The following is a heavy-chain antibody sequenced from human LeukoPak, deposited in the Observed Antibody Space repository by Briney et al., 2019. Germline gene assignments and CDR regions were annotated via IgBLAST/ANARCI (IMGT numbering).Heavy chain of an antibody. CDR3: ARAHYYDSSDYGGIEH. CDR2: INPSGGST. V-gene: IGHV1-46*01. CDR1: GYTFTRYD. J-gene: IGHJ1*01. D-gene: IGHD3-22*01. Sequence: APVKVSCKASGYTFTRYDMHWVRQAPGQGLEWMGIINPSGGSTNYAQKFQGRVTMTRDTSTSTVYMELSSLRSEDTAVYYCARAHYYDSSDYGGIEHWGQGTLVTVSS.